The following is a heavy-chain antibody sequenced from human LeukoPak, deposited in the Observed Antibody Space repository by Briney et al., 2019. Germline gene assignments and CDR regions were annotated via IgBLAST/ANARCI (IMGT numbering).Heavy chain of an antibody. CDR2: IYYSGST. D-gene: IGHD3-16*01. CDR1: GGSISSYY. J-gene: IGHJ6*03. CDR3: ARETSQKGAHYMDV. Sequence: SETLSLTCTVSGGSISSYYWSWIRQPPGRGLDLIGSIYYSGSTNYNPSLKSRVTISVDTSKNQFSLKLSSVTAADTAVYYCARETSQKGAHYMDVWGKGTTVTISS. V-gene: IGHV4-59*01.